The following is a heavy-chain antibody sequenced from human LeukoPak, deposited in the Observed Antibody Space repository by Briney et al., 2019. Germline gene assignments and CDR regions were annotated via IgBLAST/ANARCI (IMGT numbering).Heavy chain of an antibody. Sequence: GESLKISCTGSGYTFSNYWIGWVRQMPGKGLEWMGIIYPGDSDATYSPSFRGQVTFSVDESRTTVYLEWTGLKASDTAMYFCARESETSRRFYAPWGQGTLVTVSS. CDR1: GYTFSNYW. V-gene: IGHV5-51*01. J-gene: IGHJ5*02. D-gene: IGHD2-2*01. CDR2: IYPGDSDA. CDR3: ARESETSRRFYAP.